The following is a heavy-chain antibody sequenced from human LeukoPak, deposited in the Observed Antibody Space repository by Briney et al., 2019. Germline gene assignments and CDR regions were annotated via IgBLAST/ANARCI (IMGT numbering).Heavy chain of an antibody. Sequence: GGSLRLSCAASGFTFSRYGTHWVRQAPGRGLEWVAVISYDGSKKDYADSVKGRFTISRDNSKNTLYLQMNSLRAEDTAVYYCARDSFLDYWGQGTLVTVSS. J-gene: IGHJ4*02. V-gene: IGHV3-30*03. CDR1: GFTFSRYG. CDR2: ISYDGSKK. CDR3: ARDSFLDY.